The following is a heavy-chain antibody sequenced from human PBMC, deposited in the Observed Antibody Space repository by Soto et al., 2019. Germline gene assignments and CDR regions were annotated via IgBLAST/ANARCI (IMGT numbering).Heavy chain of an antibody. D-gene: IGHD3-10*01. CDR1: GFPFTSYG. CDR2: ISYDGSDK. J-gene: IGHJ4*02. V-gene: IGHV3-30*03. CDR3: VGGQYYFDC. Sequence: QVQLVESGGGVVQPGRTLRLSCAASGFPFTSYGMHWVREGPDKGLEWVAIISYDGSDKYYADSVKGRFTISRDNSKNTLYLQMISLRPEDTALYYCVGGQYYFDCRGQGTLVIVS.